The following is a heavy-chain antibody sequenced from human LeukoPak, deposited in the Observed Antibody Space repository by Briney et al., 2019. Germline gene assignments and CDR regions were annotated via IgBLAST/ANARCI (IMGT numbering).Heavy chain of an antibody. J-gene: IGHJ4*02. CDR2: IYYSGST. V-gene: IGHV4-59*01. D-gene: IGHD3-22*01. Sequence: SETLSLTCTVSGGSISSYYWSWIRQPPGKGLEWIGYIYYSGSTNYNPSLKSRVTISVDTSKNQFFLKLSSVTAADTAVYYCARGLYYYDSSGYYFDYWGQGTPVTVSS. CDR3: ARGLYYYDSSGYYFDY. CDR1: GGSISSYY.